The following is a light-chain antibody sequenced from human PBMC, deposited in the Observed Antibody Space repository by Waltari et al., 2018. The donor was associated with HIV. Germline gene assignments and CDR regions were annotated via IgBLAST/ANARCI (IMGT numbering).Light chain of an antibody. CDR1: SRDVGGSRY. V-gene: IGLV2-14*03. CDR2: DVS. CDR3: SSYSSSTALVV. Sequence: QSALTQPASVSGAPGQSITISCPGTSRDVGGSRYVSWYQQHPGKAPKIMVFDVSNRPSGVSNRFSGSKSGNTASLTISGLQAEDEAHYFCSSYSSSTALVVFGGGTKVTVL. J-gene: IGLJ2*01.